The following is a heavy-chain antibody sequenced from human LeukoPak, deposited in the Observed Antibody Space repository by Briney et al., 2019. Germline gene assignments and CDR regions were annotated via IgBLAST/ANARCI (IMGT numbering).Heavy chain of an antibody. CDR1: GFTFDDYG. V-gene: IGHV3-20*04. J-gene: IGHJ4*02. CDR2: INWNGGST. CDR3: ARSRQQLVGGDY. Sequence: PSGGSLRLSCAASGFTFDDYGMSWVRQAPGKGLEWVSGINWNGGSTGYADSVKGRFTISRDNAKNSLYLQMNSLRAEDTAVYYCARSRQQLVGGDYWGQGTLVTVSS. D-gene: IGHD6-13*01.